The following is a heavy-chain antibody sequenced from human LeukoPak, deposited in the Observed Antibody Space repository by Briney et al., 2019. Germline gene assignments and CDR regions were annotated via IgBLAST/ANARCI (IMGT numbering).Heavy chain of an antibody. V-gene: IGHV4-34*01. J-gene: IGHJ2*01. CDR3: ARGVLGPYYFDL. D-gene: IGHD7-27*01. Sequence: PSEPLSLTCAVYGGLFRGYYWSWLRQPPGKGLEWIGEIHYTGATNYKPSLKSRVTISGDPSKNQDSLRVSSVTAADTAVNYCARGVLGPYYFDLGGRGTLVTVSS. CDR1: GGLFRGYY. CDR2: IHYTGAT.